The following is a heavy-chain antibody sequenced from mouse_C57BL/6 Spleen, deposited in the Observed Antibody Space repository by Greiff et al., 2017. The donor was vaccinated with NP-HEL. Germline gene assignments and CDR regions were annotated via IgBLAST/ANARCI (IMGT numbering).Heavy chain of an antibody. CDR3: ARTGGSMDY. Sequence: DVHLVESGGGLVKPGGSLKLSCAASGFTFSSYAMSWVRQTPEKRLEWVATISDGGSYTYYPDNVKGRFTISRDNAKNNLYLQMSHLKSEDTAMYYCARTGGSMDYWGQGTSVTVSS. J-gene: IGHJ4*01. CDR2: ISDGGSYT. CDR1: GFTFSSYA. V-gene: IGHV5-4*01.